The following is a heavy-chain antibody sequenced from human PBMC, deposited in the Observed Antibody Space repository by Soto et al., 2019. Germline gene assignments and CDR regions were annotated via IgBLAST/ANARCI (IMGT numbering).Heavy chain of an antibody. CDR3: ARVREWLGEAFDY. CDR2: IYYSGST. V-gene: IGHV4-59*01. Sequence: PSETLSLTCTVSGDSISSYYCSWIRQPPGKGLEWIGYIYYSGSTNYNPSLKSRVTISVDTSKNQFSLKLSSVTADDTAVYYCARVREWLGEAFDYWGQGTLVTVSS. CDR1: GDSISSYY. J-gene: IGHJ4*02. D-gene: IGHD6-19*01.